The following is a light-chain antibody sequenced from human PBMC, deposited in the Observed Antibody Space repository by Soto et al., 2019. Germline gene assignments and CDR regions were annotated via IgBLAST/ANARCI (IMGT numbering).Light chain of an antibody. V-gene: IGKV1-12*01. CDR3: QQGSTTPIT. Sequence: IQMTQSPSSVSASVGDRVTITCRASQAIDSWLAWYQQKPGEAPRLLVYSAFRIQSGVPSRFNASGSGTDFTLSISSLQPEDFSTYYCQQGSTTPITFGLGTRLEIK. J-gene: IGKJ5*01. CDR2: SAF. CDR1: QAIDSW.